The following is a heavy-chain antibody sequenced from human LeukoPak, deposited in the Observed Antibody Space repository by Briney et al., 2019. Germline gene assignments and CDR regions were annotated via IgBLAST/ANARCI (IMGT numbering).Heavy chain of an antibody. J-gene: IGHJ5*02. CDR3: VKDSYSGRTGWFDP. CDR1: GFTFDDYG. CDR2: INWSSGSI. V-gene: IGHV3-9*01. D-gene: IGHD2-15*01. Sequence: GRSLRLSCAASGFTFDDYGMHWVRQAPGKGLEWVSGINWSSGSIGYADSVKGRFTISRDNAKNSLYLHMSSLRAEDTALYYCVKDSYSGRTGWFDPWGQGTLVTVSS.